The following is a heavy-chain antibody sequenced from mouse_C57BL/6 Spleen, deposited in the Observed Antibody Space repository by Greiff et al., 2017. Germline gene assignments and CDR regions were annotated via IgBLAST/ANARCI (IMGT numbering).Heavy chain of an antibody. CDR3: ARKEGAYYGRSYAMDY. CDR1: GYSITSGYY. D-gene: IGHD1-1*01. V-gene: IGHV3-6*01. Sequence: DVQLVESGPGLVKPSPSLSLTCSVTGYSITSGYYWNWIRQFPGNKLEWMGYISYDGSNNYNPSLKNRISITRDTSKNQFFLKLNSVTTEDTATYYCARKEGAYYGRSYAMDYWGQGTSVTVSS. CDR2: ISYDGSN. J-gene: IGHJ4*01.